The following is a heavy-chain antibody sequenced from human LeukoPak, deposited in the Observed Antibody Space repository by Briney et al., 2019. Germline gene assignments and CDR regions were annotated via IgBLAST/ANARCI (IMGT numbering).Heavy chain of an antibody. CDR2: TYYRSKWYN. J-gene: IGHJ5*02. CDR3: ARDEAEGVQAWFDP. D-gene: IGHD3-10*01. V-gene: IGHV6-1*01. Sequence: PSQTLSLTCAISGDSVSSNSAAWNWIRQSPSKGLKWLGRTYYRSKWYNDYAVSVKSRITINPDTSKNQFSLQLNSVTPEDTAVYYCARDEAEGVQAWFDPWGQGTLVTVSS. CDR1: GDSVSSNSAA.